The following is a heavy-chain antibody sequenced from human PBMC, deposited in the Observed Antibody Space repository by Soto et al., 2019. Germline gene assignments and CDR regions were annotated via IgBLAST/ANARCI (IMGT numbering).Heavy chain of an antibody. J-gene: IGHJ4*02. D-gene: IGHD3-10*01. CDR3: ARLPASRDYWGSGSLDY. Sequence: PGGSLRLSCAASGFTFSSYWMHWVRQAPGKGLGWVSRINRDGSSTSYAHSVKGQFTISRDNDKNTRYLQLSSLKAEATAVYYCARLPASRDYWGSGSLDYWGQGTLVTVAS. V-gene: IGHV3-74*01. CDR2: INRDGSST. CDR1: GFTFSSYW.